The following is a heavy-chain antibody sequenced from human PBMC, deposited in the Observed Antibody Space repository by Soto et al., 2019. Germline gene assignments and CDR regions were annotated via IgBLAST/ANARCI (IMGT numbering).Heavy chain of an antibody. Sequence: QVQLRESGPGLVKPSQTLSLTCTVSGGAIDNGGFYWSWIRQQPGKGLEWIGHICCSGSSHYNPSLRSRVNISMDTSKNDLSLKLSSVTAADTAVYYCARGGAEDNYFDPWGQGTLVTVSS. CDR2: ICCSGSS. J-gene: IGHJ5*02. CDR1: GGAIDNGGFY. CDR3: ARGGAEDNYFDP. V-gene: IGHV4-31*03.